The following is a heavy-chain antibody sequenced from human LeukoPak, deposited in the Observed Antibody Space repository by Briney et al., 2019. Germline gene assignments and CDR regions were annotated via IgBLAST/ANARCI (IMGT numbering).Heavy chain of an antibody. Sequence: GESLKISCKGSGYSFTSYWIGWVRQMPGKGLEWMGIIYPGDSDTRYSPSFQGQVTISADKSISTAYLQWSSLKASDTAMYYCARNAHSSSWYGRVLLSPWYYYGMDVWGQGTTATVSS. J-gene: IGHJ6*02. CDR1: GYSFTSYW. CDR3: ARNAHSSSWYGRVLLSPWYYYGMDV. D-gene: IGHD6-13*01. CDR2: IYPGDSDT. V-gene: IGHV5-51*01.